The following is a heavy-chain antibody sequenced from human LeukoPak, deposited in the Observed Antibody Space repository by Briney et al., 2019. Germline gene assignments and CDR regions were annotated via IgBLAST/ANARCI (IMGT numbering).Heavy chain of an antibody. CDR3: ARGCLAVACI. CDR1: GRSFSGYY. J-gene: IGHJ4*02. V-gene: IGHV4-34*01. D-gene: IGHD6-19*01. CDR2: INHSGST. Sequence: PSETLSLTCAVYGRSFSGYYWSWIRQPPGKGLEWIGEINHSGSTNYNPSLKSRATISVDTSKNQFSLKLSSVTAADTAVYYCARGCLAVACIWGQGTLVTVSS.